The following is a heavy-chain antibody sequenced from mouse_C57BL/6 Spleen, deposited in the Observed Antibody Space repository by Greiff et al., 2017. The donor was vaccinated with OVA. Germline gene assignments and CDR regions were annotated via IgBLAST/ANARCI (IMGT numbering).Heavy chain of an antibody. CDR3: ARWDGWRFDY. D-gene: IGHD2-3*01. V-gene: IGHV1-69*01. J-gene: IGHJ2*01. CDR2: IDPSDSYT. CDR1: GYTFTSYW. Sequence: VQLQQPGAELVMPGASVKLSCKASGYTFTSYWMHWVKQRPGQGLEWIGKIDPSDSYTNYNQKFKGKSTLTVDKSSSTAYMQLSSLTSEDSAVYYCARWDGWRFDYWGQGTTLTVSS.